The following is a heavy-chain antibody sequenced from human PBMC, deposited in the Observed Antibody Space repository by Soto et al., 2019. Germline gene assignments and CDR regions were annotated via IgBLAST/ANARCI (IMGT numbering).Heavy chain of an antibody. J-gene: IGHJ4*02. V-gene: IGHV4-59*01. CDR2: IYYSGST. D-gene: IGHD3-22*01. CDR3: ARAAYDSIGSYFDY. CDR1: GGSISSYY. Sequence: PSETLSLTCTVSGGSISSYYWSWIRQPPGKGLEWIGYIYYSGSTNYNPSLKSRVTISVDTSKNQFSLKLSSVTAADTAVYYCARAAYDSIGSYFDYWGQGTLVTVFS.